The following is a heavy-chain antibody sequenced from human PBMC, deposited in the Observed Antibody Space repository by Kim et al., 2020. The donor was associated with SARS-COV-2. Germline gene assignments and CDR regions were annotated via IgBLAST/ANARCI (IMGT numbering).Heavy chain of an antibody. CDR1: GGSISSSNYY. CDR2: IYYSGST. V-gene: IGHV4-39*02. D-gene: IGHD3-22*01. CDR3: AREGAFYYDSSGYAPFDN. J-gene: IGHJ4*02. Sequence: SETLSLTCTVSGGSISSSNYYWGWIRQPPGKGLEWIGSIYYSGSTYYNPSLKSRVGISVDTSKNQFSLKLSSVTAADTAVYSCAREGAFYYDSSGYAPFDNWGQGTLVTVSS.